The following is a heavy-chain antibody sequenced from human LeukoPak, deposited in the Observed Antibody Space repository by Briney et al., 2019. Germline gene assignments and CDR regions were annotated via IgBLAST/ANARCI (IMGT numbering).Heavy chain of an antibody. D-gene: IGHD6-19*01. CDR2: INPSGGST. CDR1: GYTFTTYY. J-gene: IGHJ4*02. Sequence: ASVKVSCKASGYTFTTYYMHWVRQAPGQGLEWMGMINPSGGSTGYAQNFQGRVTITRDTSTSTVYMELSSLRYEDTAVYYCARVGRTYSSCWYFDYWGQGTLVTVSS. V-gene: IGHV1-46*01. CDR3: ARVGRTYSSCWYFDY.